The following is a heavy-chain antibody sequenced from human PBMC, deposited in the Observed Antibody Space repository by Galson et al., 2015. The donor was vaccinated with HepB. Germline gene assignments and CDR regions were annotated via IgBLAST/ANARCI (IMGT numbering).Heavy chain of an antibody. D-gene: IGHD1-1*01. J-gene: IGHJ6*02. Sequence: SVKVSCKASGYSFSNYGLSWIRQAPGPGLEWMGWFSGYDGSTNYAQKFQGRVTMTADASTGTAYLELRNLRSDDTAVYYCARDSRLELGLNNYFSYVMDVWGQGSAVTVSS. V-gene: IGHV1-18*01. CDR2: FSGYDGST. CDR1: GYSFSNYG. CDR3: ARDSRLELGLNNYFSYVMDV.